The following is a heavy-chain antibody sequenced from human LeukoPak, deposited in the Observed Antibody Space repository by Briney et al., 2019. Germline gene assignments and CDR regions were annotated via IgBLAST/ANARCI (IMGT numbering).Heavy chain of an antibody. J-gene: IGHJ5*02. CDR3: AIHRITGTTARRGWFDP. V-gene: IGHV1-69*13. Sequence: SVKVSCKASGGTFSSYAISWVRQAPGQGLEWMGGIIPIFGTANYAQKFQGRVTITADESTSTAYMELSSLRSEDTAVYYCAIHRITGTTARRGWFDPWGQGTLVTVSS. D-gene: IGHD1-7*01. CDR2: IIPIFGTA. CDR1: GGTFSSYA.